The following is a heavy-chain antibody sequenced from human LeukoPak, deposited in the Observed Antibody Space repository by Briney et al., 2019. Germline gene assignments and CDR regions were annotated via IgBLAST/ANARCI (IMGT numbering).Heavy chain of an antibody. CDR2: IYYSGST. D-gene: IGHD3-9*01. V-gene: IGHV4-59*01. CDR3: AYSRGYDILTGYYYAFDI. Sequence: PSETLSLTCTVSGGSISSYYWSWIRQPPGKGLEWIGYIYYSGSTNYNPSLKSRVTISVDTSKNQFSLKLSSVTAADTAVYYCAYSRGYDILTGYYYAFDIWGQGTMVTVSS. CDR1: GGSISSYY. J-gene: IGHJ3*02.